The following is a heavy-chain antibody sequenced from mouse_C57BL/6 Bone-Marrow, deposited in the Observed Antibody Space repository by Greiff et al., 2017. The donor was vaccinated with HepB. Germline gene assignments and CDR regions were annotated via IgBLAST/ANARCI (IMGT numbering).Heavy chain of an antibody. J-gene: IGHJ3*01. CDR3: TSYYGNCWCAY. Sequence: EVQRVESGAELVRPGASVKLSCTASGFTFKDDYMHWVKQRPEQGLEWIGWIDPENGDTEYASKFQGKATITADTSSNTAYLQLSSLTSEDTAVYYCTSYYGNCWCAYWGQGTLVTVSA. V-gene: IGHV14-4*01. CDR2: IDPENGDT. D-gene: IGHD2-1*01. CDR1: GFTFKDDY.